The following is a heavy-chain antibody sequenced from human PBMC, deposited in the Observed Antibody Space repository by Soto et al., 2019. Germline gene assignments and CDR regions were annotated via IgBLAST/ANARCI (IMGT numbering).Heavy chain of an antibody. Sequence: PSETLSLTCTVSGGSISSSSYYWGWIRQPPGKGLEWIGSIYYSGSTYYNPSLKSRVTISVDTSKNQFSLKLSSVTAADTAVYYCARQLSGYYEGYYMDVWGKGTTVTVSS. J-gene: IGHJ6*03. CDR2: IYYSGST. CDR1: GGSISSSSYY. V-gene: IGHV4-39*01. D-gene: IGHD3-9*01. CDR3: ARQLSGYYEGYYMDV.